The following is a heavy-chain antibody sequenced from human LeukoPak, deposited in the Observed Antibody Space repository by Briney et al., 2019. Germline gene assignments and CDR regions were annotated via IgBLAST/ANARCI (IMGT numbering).Heavy chain of an antibody. CDR1: GGSITRGTSY. J-gene: IGHJ5*02. D-gene: IGHD4-17*01. Sequence: SQTLSLTCTVSGGSITRGTSYWSSIRQPAGKGLEWVGRIYHSGSTNYNPSLKSRVTISIDTSKNQFSLKLSSVTAADTAVYYCARGDDDGDHRGLHWFDTWGRGTLVTVSS. V-gene: IGHV4-61*02. CDR2: IYHSGST. CDR3: ARGDDDGDHRGLHWFDT.